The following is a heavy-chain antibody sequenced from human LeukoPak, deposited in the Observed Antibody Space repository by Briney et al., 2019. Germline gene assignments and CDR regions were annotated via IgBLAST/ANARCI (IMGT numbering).Heavy chain of an antibody. V-gene: IGHV3-23*01. D-gene: IGHD2-15*01. Sequence: PGGSLRLSCAASGFTFSSYAMSWVRQAPGKGLEWVSAISGSGGSTYYADSVKGRFTISRDNSKNTLYLQMNSLRAEDTAVYYCAKDPFVVVAATKEDDGFDPWGQGTLVTVSS. J-gene: IGHJ5*02. CDR3: AKDPFVVVAATKEDDGFDP. CDR2: ISGSGGST. CDR1: GFTFSSYA.